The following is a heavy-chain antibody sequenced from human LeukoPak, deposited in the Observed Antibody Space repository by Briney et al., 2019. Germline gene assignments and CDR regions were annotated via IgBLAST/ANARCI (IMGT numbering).Heavy chain of an antibody. CDR2: IYHSGST. V-gene: IGHV4-4*02. D-gene: IGHD6-13*01. CDR3: ARGVPAAGSIRFDP. Sequence: SVTLSLTCAVSGGSITSGNWWSWVRQPPGKGLEWIGEIYHSGSTNYNPSLKSRVTISVDKSKNQFSLILNSVTAADTAVYYCARGVPAAGSIRFDPWGQGTLVTVSS. J-gene: IGHJ5*02. CDR1: GGSITSGNW.